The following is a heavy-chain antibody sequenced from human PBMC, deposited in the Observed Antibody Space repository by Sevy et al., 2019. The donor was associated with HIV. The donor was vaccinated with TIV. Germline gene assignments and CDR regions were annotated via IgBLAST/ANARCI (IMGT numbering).Heavy chain of an antibody. CDR3: ARDLEFYDYGDYGPAFMPDY. J-gene: IGHJ4*02. Sequence: GGSLRLSCAASGFTFSTYGMHWVRQAPGKGLEWVAVIWFDGSNTYYADSVKGRFTISRDIAKNTLHLQMNSLRVEDTAVYYCARDLEFYDYGDYGPAFMPDYWGQGPLVTVSS. V-gene: IGHV3-33*01. D-gene: IGHD4-17*01. CDR2: IWFDGSNT. CDR1: GFTFSTYG.